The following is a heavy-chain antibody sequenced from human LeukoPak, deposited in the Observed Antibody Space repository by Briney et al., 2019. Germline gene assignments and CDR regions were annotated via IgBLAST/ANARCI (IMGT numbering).Heavy chain of an antibody. CDR2: ISSSGSTI. D-gene: IGHD3-9*01. CDR1: GFTFSDYY. Sequence: PGGSLRLSCAASGFTFSDYYMSWIRQAPGKGLEWVSYISSSGSTIYYADSVKGRFTISRDNAKNSLYLQMNSLRAEDTAVYYCARGGPDYDILTGYYIPSIDYWGQGTLVTVSS. CDR3: ARGGPDYDILTGYYIPSIDY. J-gene: IGHJ4*02. V-gene: IGHV3-11*01.